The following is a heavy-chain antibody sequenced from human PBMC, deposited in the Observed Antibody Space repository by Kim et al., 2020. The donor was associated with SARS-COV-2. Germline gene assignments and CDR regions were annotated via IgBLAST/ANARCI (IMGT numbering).Heavy chain of an antibody. CDR3: VRGQQWLIKN. Sequence: GGSLRLSCAASGFTFADSVMHWVRQAPGKGLEWVALVSGDGGEIKYADSVKGRFTISRDNSKKSVYLQMNSLRSEDTALYYCVRGQQWLIKNWGQGTQVTVSS. CDR1: GFTFADSV. D-gene: IGHD6-19*01. V-gene: IGHV3-43*02. CDR2: VSGDGGEI. J-gene: IGHJ4*02.